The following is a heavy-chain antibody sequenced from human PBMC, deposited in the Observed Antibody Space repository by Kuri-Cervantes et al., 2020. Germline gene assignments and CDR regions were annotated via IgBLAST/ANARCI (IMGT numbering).Heavy chain of an antibody. CDR3: AREAAMAPRYYYYGMDG. J-gene: IGHJ6*02. Sequence: SETLSLTCTVSGGSVSSGSHHSSWLRQPPGKGLEWMWYIYYSGSTNYDPSLKSRVTISVDTSKTQFSLKLSSVTAADAAVYYCAREAAMAPRYYYYGMDGWGQGTPVTVSS. CDR2: IYYSGST. D-gene: IGHD5-18*01. CDR1: GGSVSSGSHH. V-gene: IGHV4-61*01.